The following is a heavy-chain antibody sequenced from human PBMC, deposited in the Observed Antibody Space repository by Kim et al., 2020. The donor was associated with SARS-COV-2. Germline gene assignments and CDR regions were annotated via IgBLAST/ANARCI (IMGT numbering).Heavy chain of an antibody. CDR3: ARDLSWLRGLAVAGVFDY. CDR2: ISSSSSYT. J-gene: IGHJ4*02. D-gene: IGHD6-19*01. V-gene: IGHV3-11*05. CDR1: GFTFSDYY. Sequence: GGSLRLSCAASGFTFSDYYMSWIRQAPGKGLEWVSYISSSSSYTNYADSVKGRFTISRDNAKNSLYLQMNSLRAEDTAVYYCARDLSWLRGLAVAGVFDYWGQGTLVTVSS.